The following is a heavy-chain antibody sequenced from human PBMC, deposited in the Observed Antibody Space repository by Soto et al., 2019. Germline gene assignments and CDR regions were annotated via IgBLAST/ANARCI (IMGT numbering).Heavy chain of an antibody. D-gene: IGHD3-22*01. Sequence: ASVKVSCKASGYTFTSYGISWVRQAPGQGLEWMGWISAYNGNTNYAQKLQGRVTMTTDTSTSTAYMELRSLRSDDTAVYYCARSSYYDSSGLLADYWGQGTLVTVSS. V-gene: IGHV1-18*01. CDR3: ARSSYYDSSGLLADY. J-gene: IGHJ4*02. CDR2: ISAYNGNT. CDR1: GYTFTSYG.